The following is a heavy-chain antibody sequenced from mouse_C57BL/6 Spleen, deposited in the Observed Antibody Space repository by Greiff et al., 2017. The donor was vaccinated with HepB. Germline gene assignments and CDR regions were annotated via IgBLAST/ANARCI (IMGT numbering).Heavy chain of an antibody. CDR2: IYPGGGYT. CDR1: GYTFTNYW. J-gene: IGHJ4*01. CDR3: ARGGLATDYAMDY. V-gene: IGHV1-63*01. Sequence: QVQLQQSGAELVRPGTSVKMSCKASGYTFTNYWIGWAKQRPGHGLEWIGDIYPGGGYTNYNEKFKGKATLTADKSSSTAYMQCSSLTSEDSAIYYCARGGLATDYAMDYWGQGTSVTVSS. D-gene: IGHD1-1*01.